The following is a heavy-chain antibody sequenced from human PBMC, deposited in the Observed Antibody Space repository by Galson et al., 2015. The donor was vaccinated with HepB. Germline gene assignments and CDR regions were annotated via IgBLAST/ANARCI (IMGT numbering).Heavy chain of an antibody. V-gene: IGHV3-74*01. D-gene: IGHD1-26*01. Sequence: SLRLSCAASGFMFGTYWMQWVRQAPGKGLVWVSVINPDGTTTDYADSVRGRFTLSRDNVRNTMFLQMNSLRAEDMGVYYCVRDSGTYPGYYDFWGQGTLVPVSS. CDR2: INPDGTTT. CDR3: VRDSGTYPGYYDF. CDR1: GFMFGTYW. J-gene: IGHJ4*02.